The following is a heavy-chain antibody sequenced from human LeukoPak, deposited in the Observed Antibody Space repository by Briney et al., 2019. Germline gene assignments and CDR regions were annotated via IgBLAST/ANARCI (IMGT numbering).Heavy chain of an antibody. V-gene: IGHV3-11*01. CDR2: ISSSGSTI. D-gene: IGHD2-2*01. CDR1: GFTFSDYY. CDR3: ARARLGYCSSTSCYLDAFDI. J-gene: IGHJ3*02. Sequence: GGSLRLSCAASGFTFSDYYMSWIRQAPGKGLEWDSYISSSGSTIYYADSVKGRFTISRDNAKNSLYLQMNSLRAEDTAVYYCARARLGYCSSTSCYLDAFDIWGQGTMVTVSS.